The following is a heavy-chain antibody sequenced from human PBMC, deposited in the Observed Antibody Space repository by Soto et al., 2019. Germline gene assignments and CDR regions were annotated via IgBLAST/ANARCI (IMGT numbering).Heavy chain of an antibody. J-gene: IGHJ6*02. CDR1: GFTFSSYA. CDR3: AKQQGPGTPYYYAMDV. Sequence: EVQLLESGGALVQSGGSLRLSCAASGFTFSSYAMTWVRQAPGKGLEWVSVIRSRGDVTYYADSVKGRFTISRDNSRSTLYLHLDNLRAEDTAVYYCAKQQGPGTPYYYAMDVWGQGTTVAVSS. D-gene: IGHD1-1*01. CDR2: IRSRGDVT. V-gene: IGHV3-23*01.